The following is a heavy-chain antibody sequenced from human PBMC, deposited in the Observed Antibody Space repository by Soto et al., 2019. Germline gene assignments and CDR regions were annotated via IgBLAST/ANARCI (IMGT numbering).Heavy chain of an antibody. Sequence: GPRLVKASGTLFLTCTGLGELNPRFFLGWNPPPPGKTLEWVGYIYHSGTTTYNPSPKSRVSISVDTSKNQFSLRLTSVIAADTAVYYCARDMPYAAGSLAGCDYWGQGILVTVSS. J-gene: IGHJ4*02. V-gene: IGHV4-59*01. CDR1: GELNPRFF. CDR2: IYHSGTT. D-gene: IGHD1-26*01. CDR3: ARDMPYAAGSLAGCDY.